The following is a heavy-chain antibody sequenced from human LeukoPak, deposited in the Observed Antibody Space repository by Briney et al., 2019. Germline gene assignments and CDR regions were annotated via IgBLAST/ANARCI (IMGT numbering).Heavy chain of an antibody. CDR2: IYTSGST. D-gene: IGHD1-1*01. J-gene: IGHJ3*02. V-gene: IGHV4-61*02. Sequence: SETLSLTCTVSGGSISSGSYYWSWIRQPAGKGLEWIGRIYTSGSTNYNPSLKSRVTISVDTSKNQFSLKLSSVTAADTAVYYCARRGNDVAFDIWGQGTMVTVSS. CDR3: ARRGNDVAFDI. CDR1: GGSISSGSYY.